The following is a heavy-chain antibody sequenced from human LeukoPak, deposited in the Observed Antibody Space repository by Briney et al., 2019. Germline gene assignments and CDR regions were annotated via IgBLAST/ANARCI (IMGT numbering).Heavy chain of an antibody. CDR2: IYTSRST. CDR1: GGSISSYY. Sequence: PSETLSLTCTVSGGSISSYYWSWIRQAPGKGLEWIGRIYTSRSTNYNPSLKSRVTMSVDTSKTQFSLKLSSVPAADTAVYYCARDKSHYYDSSGYSTHAYLFDYWGQGTLVTVSS. J-gene: IGHJ4*02. CDR3: ARDKSHYYDSSGYSTHAYLFDY. V-gene: IGHV4-4*07. D-gene: IGHD3-22*01.